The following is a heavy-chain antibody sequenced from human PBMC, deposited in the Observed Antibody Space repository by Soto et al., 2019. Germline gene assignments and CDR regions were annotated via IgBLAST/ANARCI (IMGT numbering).Heavy chain of an antibody. CDR2: MNPNSGNT. Sequence: SVKVSCKASGYTFTSYDINWVRQATGQGLEWMGWMNPNSGNTGYAQKFQGRVTTTRNTSISTAYMELSSLRSEDTAVYYCARGTQVGEHWFDPWGQGTLVTVSS. CDR1: GYTFTSYD. D-gene: IGHD3-10*01. CDR3: ARGTQVGEHWFDP. V-gene: IGHV1-8*01. J-gene: IGHJ5*02.